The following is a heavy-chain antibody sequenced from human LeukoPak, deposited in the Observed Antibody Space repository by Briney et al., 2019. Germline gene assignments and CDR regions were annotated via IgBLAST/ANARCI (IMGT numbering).Heavy chain of an antibody. D-gene: IGHD3-10*01. CDR2: IISIFGTA. J-gene: IGHJ4*02. V-gene: IGHV1-69*13. Sequence: EASVKVSCKASGGTFSSYAISWVRQAPGQGLEWMRGIISIFGTANYAQKFQGRVTITADETTSTVYMELSSLRSEDTAVYYCARSDQGITMVRGVILWGQGTLVTVS. CDR3: ARSDQGITMVRGVIL. CDR1: GGTFSSYA.